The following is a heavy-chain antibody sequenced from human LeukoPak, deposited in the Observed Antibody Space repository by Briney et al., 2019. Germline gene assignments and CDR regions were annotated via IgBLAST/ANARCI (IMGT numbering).Heavy chain of an antibody. J-gene: IGHJ4*02. V-gene: IGHV4-4*07. CDR2: IHTNGGT. CDR1: GASITSFY. D-gene: IGHD5-18*01. Sequence: SETLSLTCTVSGASITSFYYNWIRQSAGKGLEWIGRIHTNGGTDYRPSLNSRVTMSVDTSKKQISLKLTSVTAADTAVYYCARSSPAMVTYWGQGTLVTVSS. CDR3: ARSSPAMVTY.